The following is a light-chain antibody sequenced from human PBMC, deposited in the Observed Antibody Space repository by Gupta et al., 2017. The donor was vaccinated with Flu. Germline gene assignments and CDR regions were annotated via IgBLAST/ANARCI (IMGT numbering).Light chain of an antibody. Sequence: DIVMTQSRDSLALSLGERVTINCKSSQSSLYSPNNKNYLAWYQQKPGQTPKLLIYWASTWESGVPDRFSGRGSGTDFTLTISSLQAEDVAVYYCQQYDNASRTFGGGTRVEI. CDR2: WAS. V-gene: IGKV4-1*01. CDR1: QSSLYSPNNKNY. CDR3: QQYDNASRT. J-gene: IGKJ4*01.